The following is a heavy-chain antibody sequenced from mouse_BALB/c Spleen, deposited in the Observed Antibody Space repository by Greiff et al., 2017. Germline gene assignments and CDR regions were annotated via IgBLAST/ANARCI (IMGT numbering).Heavy chain of an antibody. CDR2: LDPANGNT. J-gene: IGHJ3*01. V-gene: IGHV14-3*02. Sequence: VQLKQSGAELVKPGASVKLSCTASGFNIKDTYMHWVKQRPEQGLEWIGRLDPANGNTKYDPKFQGKATITADTSSNTAYLQLSSLTSEDTAVYYCAGGSWFAYWGQGTLVTVSA. CDR1: GFNIKDTY. CDR3: AGGSWFAY. D-gene: IGHD3-1*01.